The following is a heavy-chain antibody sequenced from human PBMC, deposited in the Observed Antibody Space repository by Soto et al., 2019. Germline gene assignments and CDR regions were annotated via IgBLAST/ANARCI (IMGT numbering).Heavy chain of an antibody. CDR2: ISSSSSTI. Sequence: PGGSLRLSCAASGFTISSYSMNWVRQAPGKGLEWVSYISSSSSTIYYADSVKGRFTISRDNAKNSLYLQMNSLRDEDTALYYCARGGTIFGVVKMFAPWGQGTLVTVSS. CDR1: GFTISSYS. V-gene: IGHV3-48*02. CDR3: ARGGTIFGVVKMFAP. J-gene: IGHJ5*02. D-gene: IGHD3-3*01.